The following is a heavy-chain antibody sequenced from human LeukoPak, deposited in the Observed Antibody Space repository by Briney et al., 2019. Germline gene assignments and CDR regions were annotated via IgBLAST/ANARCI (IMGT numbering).Heavy chain of an antibody. CDR2: ISAYNGNT. CDR1: GYTFTSYG. CDR3: ARDSSPYCSGGSCYSPYY. Sequence: ASVKVSCEASGYTFTSYGISWVRQAPGQGLEWMGWISAYNGNTNYAQKLQGRVTMTTDTSTSTAYMELRSLRSDDTAVYYCARDSSPYCSGGSCYSPYYWGQGTLVTVSS. V-gene: IGHV1-18*01. J-gene: IGHJ4*02. D-gene: IGHD2-15*01.